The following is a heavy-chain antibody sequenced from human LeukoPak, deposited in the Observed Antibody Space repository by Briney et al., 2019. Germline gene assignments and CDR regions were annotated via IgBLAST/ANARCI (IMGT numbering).Heavy chain of an antibody. V-gene: IGHV4-59*01. D-gene: IGHD6-13*01. Sequence: KPSETLSLTCTVSGGSISSYYWSWIRQPPGKGLEWIGYIYYSGSTNYNPSLKSRVTISVDTSKNQFSLKLSSVTAADTAVYYCARQDSSSWLALFDYWGQGTLVTVSS. J-gene: IGHJ4*02. CDR1: GGSISSYY. CDR2: IYYSGST. CDR3: ARQDSSSWLALFDY.